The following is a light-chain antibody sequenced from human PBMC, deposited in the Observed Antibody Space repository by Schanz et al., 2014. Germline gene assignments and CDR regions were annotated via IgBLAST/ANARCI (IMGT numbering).Light chain of an antibody. V-gene: IGKV3-20*01. CDR3: HQYINSPFT. CDR1: QSVHRNY. J-gene: IGKJ3*01. CDR2: GTS. Sequence: PGERATLSCRASQSVHRNYLAWHQQKPGQAPRLLIYGTSIRATGIPDGFSGSGSGTDFTLTISRLEPEDFAVYYCHQYINSPFTFGPGTKLDLK.